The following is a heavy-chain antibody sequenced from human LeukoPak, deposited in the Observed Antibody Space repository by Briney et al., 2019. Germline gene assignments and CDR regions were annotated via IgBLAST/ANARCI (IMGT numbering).Heavy chain of an antibody. D-gene: IGHD2-21*02. CDR3: AKCRVTLYYYYYMDV. CDR2: ISGSGGST. J-gene: IGHJ6*03. Sequence: GGSLRLSCAASGFTFSSYAMSWVRQAPGKGPEWVSAISGSGGSTYYADSVKGRFTISRDNSKNTLYLQMNSLRAEDTAVYYCAKCRVTLYYYYYMDVWGKGTTVTVSS. CDR1: GFTFSSYA. V-gene: IGHV3-23*01.